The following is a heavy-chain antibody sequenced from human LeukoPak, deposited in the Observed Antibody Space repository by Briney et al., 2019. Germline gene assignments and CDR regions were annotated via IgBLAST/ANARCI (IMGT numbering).Heavy chain of an antibody. V-gene: IGHV3-7*01. CDR2: IKEDGSGR. Sequence: GGSLRLSCAASGFMFSSYWMSWVRQAPGKGLEWVANIKEDGSGRHYVDSVEGRFTISRDNAKNSLSLQMDSLRAEDTAVYYCVNRAWLDLWGQGTLVTVSS. CDR3: VNRAWLDL. CDR1: GFMFSSYW. J-gene: IGHJ5*02.